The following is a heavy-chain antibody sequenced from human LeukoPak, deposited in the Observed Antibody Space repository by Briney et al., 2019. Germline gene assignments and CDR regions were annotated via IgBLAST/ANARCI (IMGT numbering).Heavy chain of an antibody. CDR2: IYYSGST. J-gene: IGHJ4*02. CDR1: GGSISSYY. Sequence: SETLSLTCSVSGGSISSYYWSWIRQPPGKGLEYIGYIYYSGSTYYNPSLKSRVTISVDTSKNQFSLKLSSVTAADTAVYYCARQYYYDSSGYYLGYYFDYWGQGTLVTVSS. D-gene: IGHD3-22*01. V-gene: IGHV4-59*08. CDR3: ARQYYYDSSGYYLGYYFDY.